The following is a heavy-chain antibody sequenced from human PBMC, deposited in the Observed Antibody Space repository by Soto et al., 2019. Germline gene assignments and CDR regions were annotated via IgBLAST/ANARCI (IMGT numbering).Heavy chain of an antibody. D-gene: IGHD5-18*01. V-gene: IGHV4-59*01. J-gene: IGHJ4*02. CDR3: ARAVEMATANFDY. CDR1: GGSISSYY. CDR2: IYHSGST. Sequence: QVQLQESGPGLVKPSETLSLTCTVSGGSISSYYWNWIRQPPGKGPEWIGYIYHSGSTNYNPSLKSRVTISQDTSKNQFSLKLTSVTAADTAVYYCARAVEMATANFDYWGQGTLVTVS.